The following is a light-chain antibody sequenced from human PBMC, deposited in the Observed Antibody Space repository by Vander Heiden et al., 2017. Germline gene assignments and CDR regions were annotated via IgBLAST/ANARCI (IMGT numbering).Light chain of an antibody. CDR1: SSGVGGSNY. J-gene: IGLJ1*01. CDR2: DVT. Sequence: QSALTQPRPVSGSPGQSVTISCTATSSGVGGSNYVSWYQQHPGKAPKLIIYDVTRRPSGVPGRFSGSKSGNTASLTISGLQAEDEADYHCCSYAGSYSFVFATGTKVTVL. V-gene: IGLV2-11*01. CDR3: CSYAGSYSFV.